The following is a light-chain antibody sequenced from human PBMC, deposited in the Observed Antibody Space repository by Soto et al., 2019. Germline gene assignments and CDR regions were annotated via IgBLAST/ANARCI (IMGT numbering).Light chain of an antibody. CDR2: AAS. J-gene: IGKJ3*01. CDR3: QQLYSYPRT. V-gene: IGKV1-9*01. Sequence: DIQLTQSPSFLSASVGDRVTITCRASQGISSYLAWYQQKPGKAPELLIYAASTLQSGVPSRFSGSGSGTEFNLTISSLQPEDFAKYYCQQLYSYPRTFGPGTKVDIK. CDR1: QGISSY.